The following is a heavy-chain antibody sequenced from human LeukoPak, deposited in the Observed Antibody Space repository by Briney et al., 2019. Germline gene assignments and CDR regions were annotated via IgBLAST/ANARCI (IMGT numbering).Heavy chain of an antibody. CDR2: INAGNGNT. CDR3: ARGRWSATTATYYLDF. V-gene: IGHV1-3*01. CDR1: EYTFTDYA. J-gene: IGHJ4*02. D-gene: IGHD5-24*01. Sequence: ASVKVSCKASEYTFTDYAINWVRQAPGQRLEWMGWINAGNGNTKYSQKFLGRVTITRGTSASTAYMELSSLTSEDTAVYYCARGRWSATTATYYLDFWGQGTLVTVSS.